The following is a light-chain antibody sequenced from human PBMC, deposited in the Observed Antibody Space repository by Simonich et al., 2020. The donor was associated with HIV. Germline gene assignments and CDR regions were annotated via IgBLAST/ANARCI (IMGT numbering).Light chain of an antibody. J-gene: IGLJ1*01. Sequence: QSALTQPRSVSGSPGQSVTISCTGTSSDVGNYNYVSWYHQHPGKAPKLMIYDVSKRPSGVPDRFSGSKSGNTASLTISGLQAEDEADYYCCSYAGIYTYVFGTGTKVTVL. CDR2: DVS. CDR1: SSDVGNYNY. V-gene: IGLV2-11*01. CDR3: CSYAGIYTYV.